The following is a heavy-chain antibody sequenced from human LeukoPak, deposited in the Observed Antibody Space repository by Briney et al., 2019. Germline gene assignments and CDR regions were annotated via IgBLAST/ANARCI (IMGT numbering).Heavy chain of an antibody. CDR3: ARSRSEGRYDY. CDR1: GFTFSTYA. J-gene: IGHJ4*02. V-gene: IGHV3-30*04. CDR2: ISYDGSDK. D-gene: IGHD3-16*02. Sequence: QPGGSLRLSCAASGFTFSTYAIHWVRQAPGKGLEWVAVISYDGSDKYYADSVKGRFNISRDNSNNTLYLQMNSLRTEDTAVYYCARSRSEGRYDYWGQGTLVTVSS.